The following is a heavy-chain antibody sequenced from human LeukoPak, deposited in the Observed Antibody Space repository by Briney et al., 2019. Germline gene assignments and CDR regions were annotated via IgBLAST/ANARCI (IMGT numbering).Heavy chain of an antibody. CDR2: IYPGDSDV. CDR1: GYSFSNYW. D-gene: IGHD6-13*01. Sequence: GGSLKISCKGSGYSFSNYWIGWGRQMPGKGLEWMWIIYPGDSDVRYSPSFQGQVTISADKSISTAYLQWSSLQASDTAMYYCARQGYNSTWDRYLAYWGQGTQVTVSS. J-gene: IGHJ4*02. V-gene: IGHV5-51*01. CDR3: ARQGYNSTWDRYLAY.